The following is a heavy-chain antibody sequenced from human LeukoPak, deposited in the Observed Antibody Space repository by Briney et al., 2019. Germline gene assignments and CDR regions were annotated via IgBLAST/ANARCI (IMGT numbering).Heavy chain of an antibody. CDR1: GYSFTSYW. V-gene: IGHV5-51*01. CDR3: ARHLSDYGDQENYFDY. CDR2: IYPGDSDT. D-gene: IGHD4-17*01. J-gene: IGHJ4*02. Sequence: GESLKISCKGSGYSFTSYWIGWVRQMPGKGLERMGIIYPGDSDTRYSPSFQGQVTISADKSISTAYLQWSSLKASDTAMYYCARHLSDYGDQENYFDYWGQGTLVTVSS.